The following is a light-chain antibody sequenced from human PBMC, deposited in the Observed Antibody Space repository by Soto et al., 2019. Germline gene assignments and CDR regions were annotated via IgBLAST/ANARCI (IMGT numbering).Light chain of an antibody. CDR1: QSVSSN. CDR2: GAS. V-gene: IGKV3-20*01. J-gene: IGKJ1*01. CDR3: QQYGSSGT. Sequence: EIVVTQSPATLSVSPGERATLSCRASQSVSSNLAWYQQKCGQAPRLLIYGASNRATGIPDRFSGSGSGTDFTLTISRLEPEDFAVYYCQQYGSSGTFGQGTKVDI.